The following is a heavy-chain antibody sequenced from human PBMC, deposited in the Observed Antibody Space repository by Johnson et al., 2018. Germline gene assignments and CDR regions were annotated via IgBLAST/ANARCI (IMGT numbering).Heavy chain of an antibody. D-gene: IGHD3-16*01. J-gene: IGHJ3*02. CDR1: GYTFTSYD. CDR2: MNPNSGNT. Sequence: QVQLVQSGAEVKKPGASVKVSCKASGYTFTSYDINWVRQATGQGLEWMGWMNPNSGNTGYAQKFQGRVTMTRNTSISTAYMEMSSLRSEDTAVYYCARGGFVWGGNQYGALDIWGQGTMVTVSS. CDR3: ARGGFVWGGNQYGALDI. V-gene: IGHV1-8*01.